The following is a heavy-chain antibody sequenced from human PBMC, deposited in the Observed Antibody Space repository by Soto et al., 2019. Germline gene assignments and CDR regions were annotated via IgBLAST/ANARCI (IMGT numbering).Heavy chain of an antibody. Sequence: EGNIISYCSGWMLKKTRKGLEWMGIIYPGDSDTRYSPSFQGQVTISADKSISTAYLQWSSLKASDTAMYYCARPSFYYDSSGYTVYYYGMDVWGQGTTVTVSS. J-gene: IGHJ6*02. V-gene: IGHV5-51*01. D-gene: IGHD3-22*01. CDR2: IYPGDSDT. CDR1: EGNIISYC. CDR3: ARPSFYYDSSGYTVYYYGMDV.